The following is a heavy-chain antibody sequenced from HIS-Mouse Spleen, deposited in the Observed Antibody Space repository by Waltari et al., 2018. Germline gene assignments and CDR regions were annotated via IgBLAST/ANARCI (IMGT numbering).Heavy chain of an antibody. Sequence: QLQLQESGPGLVKPSETLSLTCTVSGGSISSSSYYWGWIRQPPGKGLGGIGMIYYSGSTYYNPSLKSRVTISVDTSKNQFSLKLSSVTAADTAVYYCARAPTGFLEWFDAFDIWGQGTMVTVSS. J-gene: IGHJ3*02. V-gene: IGHV4-39*07. CDR3: ARAPTGFLEWFDAFDI. CDR2: IYYSGST. D-gene: IGHD3-3*01. CDR1: GGSISSSSYY.